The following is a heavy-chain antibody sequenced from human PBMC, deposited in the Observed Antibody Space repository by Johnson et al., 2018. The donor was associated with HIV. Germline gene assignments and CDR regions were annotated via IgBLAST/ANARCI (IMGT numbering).Heavy chain of an antibody. CDR2: IPSHGSNK. Sequence: QVQLVESGGGVVQPGRSLRLSCAASGFTFSSYAMHWVRQAPGKGLEWVAVIPSHGSNKYYGDSVKGRFTISRDNSKNTLYLQMNSLRAEDTAVYYCAKCIWGSSLIDAFDIWGQGTMVTVSS. CDR3: AKCIWGSSLIDAFDI. J-gene: IGHJ3*02. D-gene: IGHD6-13*01. CDR1: GFTFSSYA. V-gene: IGHV3-30-3*02.